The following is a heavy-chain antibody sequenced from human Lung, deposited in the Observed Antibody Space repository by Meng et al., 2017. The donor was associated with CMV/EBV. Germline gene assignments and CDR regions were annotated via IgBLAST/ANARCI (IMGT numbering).Heavy chain of an antibody. D-gene: IGHD1-26*01. Sequence: AXVXVSXXTSGYTFSAYQMHWIRQAPGHGLEWMGWINPSSGVTRSEPKYQGRVTMTSDRYSTAYLELTSLTSDDTAFYYCARFGGAPVGSTPPDYWGQGTXVTVSS. CDR1: GYTFSAYQ. CDR2: INPSSGVT. J-gene: IGHJ4*02. CDR3: ARFGGAPVGSTPPDY. V-gene: IGHV1-2*02.